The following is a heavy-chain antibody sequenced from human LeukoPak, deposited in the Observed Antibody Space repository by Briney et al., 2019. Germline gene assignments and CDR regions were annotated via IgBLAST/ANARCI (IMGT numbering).Heavy chain of an antibody. J-gene: IGHJ5*02. D-gene: IGHD4-11*01. CDR2: ISSSSYI. Sequence: GGSLRLSCAASGFTFSSYSMNWVRQAPGKGLEWVSSISSSSYIYYADSVKGRFTISRDNAKNSLYLQMNSLRAEDTAVYYCARDGSNYAYNWFDPWGQGTLVTVSS. V-gene: IGHV3-21*01. CDR3: ARDGSNYAYNWFDP. CDR1: GFTFSSYS.